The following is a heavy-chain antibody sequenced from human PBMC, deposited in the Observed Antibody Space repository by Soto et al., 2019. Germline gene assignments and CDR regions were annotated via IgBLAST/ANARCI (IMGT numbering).Heavy chain of an antibody. V-gene: IGHV4-39*02. CDR1: GGSMSSSSYY. D-gene: IGHD2-2*01. CDR2: IYYSGST. Sequence: SETLSLTCTVSGGSMSSSSYYWGWIRQPPGKGLEWIGSIYYSGSTYYNPSLKSRVTISVDTSKNQFSLKLSSVTAADTAVYYCARDHQLLVYDYFDYWGQGTLVTVSS. J-gene: IGHJ4*02. CDR3: ARDHQLLVYDYFDY.